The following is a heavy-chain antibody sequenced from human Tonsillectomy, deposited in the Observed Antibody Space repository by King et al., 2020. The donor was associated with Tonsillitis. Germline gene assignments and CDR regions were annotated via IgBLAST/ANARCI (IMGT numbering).Heavy chain of an antibody. J-gene: IGHJ4*02. D-gene: IGHD3-22*01. CDR2: ISHDASDK. V-gene: IGHV3-30-3*01. CDR3: AITYDSSGYYYNARDY. Sequence: VQLVESGGGVVEPGKSLRLSCAVSGFIFTSYAIHWVRQAPGKGLEWVAVISHDASDKYYADSVKGRFTVSRDNSNSTLYLQMNSLRAADTAVYYCAITYDSSGYYYNARDYWGQGTLVTVSS. CDR1: GFIFTSYA.